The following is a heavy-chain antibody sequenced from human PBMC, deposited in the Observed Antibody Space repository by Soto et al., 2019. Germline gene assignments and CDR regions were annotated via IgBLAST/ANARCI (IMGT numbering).Heavy chain of an antibody. CDR1: GGSISSYY. V-gene: IGHV4-59*08. CDR2: IYYSGST. D-gene: IGHD4-17*01. J-gene: IGHJ6*03. Sequence: SETLSLTCTVSGGSISSYYWSWIRQPPGKGLEWIGYIYYSGSTNYNPSLKSRVTISVDTSKNQFSLKLSSVTAADTAVYYCARHLRMTTVTTLHYYYYYMDVWGKGTTVTVSS. CDR3: ARHLRMTTVTTLHYYYYYMDV.